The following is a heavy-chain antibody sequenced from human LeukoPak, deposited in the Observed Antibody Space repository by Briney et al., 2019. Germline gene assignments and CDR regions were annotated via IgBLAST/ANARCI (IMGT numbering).Heavy chain of an antibody. J-gene: IGHJ6*03. CDR1: GFTFSSYG. CDR3: ARGQRAHVEWSYYMDV. D-gene: IGHD3-3*01. Sequence: QPGGSLRLSCAASGFTFSSYGMHWVRQAPGKGLEWVAAISNDGNNKFYADSVKGRFTMSRDNPKNTMNLQMNNLRAEDTAVYYCARGQRAHVEWSYYMDVWGKGTTVTVSS. V-gene: IGHV3-30*03. CDR2: ISNDGNNK.